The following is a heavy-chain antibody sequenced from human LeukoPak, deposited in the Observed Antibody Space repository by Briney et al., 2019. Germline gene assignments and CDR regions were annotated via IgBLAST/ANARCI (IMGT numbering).Heavy chain of an antibody. CDR3: AREQGSGYYGGHGDY. Sequence: GGSLRLSCAASGFTFSSYSMNWVRQAPGKGLEWVSSISSSSSYIYYADSVKGRFTISRDNAKNSLYLQMNSLRAEDTAVYYCAREQGSGYYGGHGDYWGQGTLVTVSS. CDR1: GFTFSSYS. J-gene: IGHJ4*02. CDR2: ISSSSSYI. V-gene: IGHV3-21*01. D-gene: IGHD3-22*01.